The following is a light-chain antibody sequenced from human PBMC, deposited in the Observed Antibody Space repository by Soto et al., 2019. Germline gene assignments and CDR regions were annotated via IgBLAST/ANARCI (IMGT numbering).Light chain of an antibody. CDR3: QQYGSSLGT. CDR1: ESIHSAY. Sequence: ENVLTQSPGTLSLSPGERATLSCRASESIHSAYLAWYHQKPGQAPRLLIYSKSSRATGIPHRFSGSGSGTDFAHTISRLEPEDFAVYDCQQYGSSLGTFGKGTNVEIK. CDR2: SKS. V-gene: IGKV3-20*01. J-gene: IGKJ1*01.